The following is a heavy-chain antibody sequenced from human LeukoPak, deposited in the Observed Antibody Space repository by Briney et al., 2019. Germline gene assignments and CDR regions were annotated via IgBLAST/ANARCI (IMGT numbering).Heavy chain of an antibody. D-gene: IGHD6-19*01. CDR1: GFTFSSYG. CDR3: AKDQYKIAVAQLFDY. Sequence: GRSLRLSCAASGFTFSSYGMHWVRQAPGKGLEWVAVISYDGSNKYYADSVKGRFTISRDNSKNTLYLQMNSLRAEDTAVYYCAKDQYKIAVAQLFDYWGQGTLVTVSS. J-gene: IGHJ4*02. CDR2: ISYDGSNK. V-gene: IGHV3-30*18.